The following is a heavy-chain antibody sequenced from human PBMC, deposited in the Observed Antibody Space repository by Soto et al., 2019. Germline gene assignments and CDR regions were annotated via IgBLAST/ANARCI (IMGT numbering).Heavy chain of an antibody. CDR2: ISYDGSNK. CDR1: GFTFSSYG. Sequence: QVPLVESGGGVVQPGRSLRLSCAASGFTFSSYGMHWVRQAPGKGLEWVAVISYDGSNKYYADSVKGRFTISRDNSKNTLYLQMNSLRAEDTAVYYCAKGTETEWLRPYYYYGMDVWGQGTTVTVSS. D-gene: IGHD5-12*01. J-gene: IGHJ6*02. CDR3: AKGTETEWLRPYYYYGMDV. V-gene: IGHV3-30*18.